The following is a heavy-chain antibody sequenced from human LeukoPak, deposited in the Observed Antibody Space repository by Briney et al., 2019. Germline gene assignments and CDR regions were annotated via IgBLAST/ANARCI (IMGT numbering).Heavy chain of an antibody. CDR3: AKGRTGYIPDS. CDR1: GFTFSSYT. CDR2: ISGNGGTT. Sequence: GGSLRLSCAASGFTFSSYTMTWVRQAPGKGLEWVSAISGNGGTTYYAESVKGRFTISRDNSKNTLYLQMNSLRVEDTAVYFCAKGRTGYIPDSWGQGTLVTVSS. D-gene: IGHD6-13*01. V-gene: IGHV3-23*01. J-gene: IGHJ4*02.